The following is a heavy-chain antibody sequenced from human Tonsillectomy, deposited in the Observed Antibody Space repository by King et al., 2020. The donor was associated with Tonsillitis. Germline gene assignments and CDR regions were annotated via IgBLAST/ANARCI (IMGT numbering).Heavy chain of an antibody. Sequence: VQLQESGPGLVKPSETLSLTCTVSGGSISSYYWSWIRQPPGKGLEWIGYIYYSGSTNYNPSLKSRVTISVDTSKNQFSLKLSSVTAADTAVYYCARVSSGYPQSDMDVWGQGTTVTVSS. J-gene: IGHJ6*02. V-gene: IGHV4-59*01. CDR2: IYYSGST. CDR1: GGSISSYY. D-gene: IGHD1-1*01. CDR3: ARVSSGYPQSDMDV.